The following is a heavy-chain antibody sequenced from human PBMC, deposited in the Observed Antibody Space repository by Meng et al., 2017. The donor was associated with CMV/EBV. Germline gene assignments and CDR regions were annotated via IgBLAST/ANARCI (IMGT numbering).Heavy chain of an antibody. CDR3: ARESGSVGDY. V-gene: IGHV1-46*01. CDR1: GYTFTSYY. D-gene: IGHD1-26*01. J-gene: IGHJ4*02. Sequence: QLHLVQSGAEVKEPGASVTVSCKASGYTFTSYYMHWVRQAPGQGLAWMGISNPSGGSTSYAQKFQGRVTMTRDTSTSTVYMELSSLRSEDTAVYYCARESGSVGDYWGQGTLVTVSS. CDR2: SNPSGGST.